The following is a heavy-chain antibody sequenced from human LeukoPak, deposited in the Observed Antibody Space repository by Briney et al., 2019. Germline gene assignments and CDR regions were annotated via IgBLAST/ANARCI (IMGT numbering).Heavy chain of an antibody. V-gene: IGHV3-23*01. CDR3: AKTISGWRYFDY. J-gene: IGHJ4*02. CDR2: ISGSGGST. CDR1: GFTFSSCA. D-gene: IGHD6-19*01. Sequence: TGGSLRLSCAASGFTFSSCAMSWVRQAPGKGLEWVSAISGSGGSTYYADSVKGRFTISRDNSKNTLYLQMNSLRAEDTAVYYCAKTISGWRYFDYWGQGTLVTVSS.